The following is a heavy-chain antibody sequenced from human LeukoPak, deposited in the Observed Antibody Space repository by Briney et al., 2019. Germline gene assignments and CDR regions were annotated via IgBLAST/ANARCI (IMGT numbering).Heavy chain of an antibody. CDR2: ITATGGI. Sequence: GGSLRLSCAASTFAFSSYAMTWVRQAPGKGLEWVSSITATGGISYADSVKGRFTISRDNSKSTLYLQMSSLRAEDTAVYYCTKDPNGDYVGASDFWGQGTMVTVSS. J-gene: IGHJ3*01. CDR3: TKDPNGDYVGASDF. V-gene: IGHV3-23*01. CDR1: TFAFSSYA. D-gene: IGHD4-17*01.